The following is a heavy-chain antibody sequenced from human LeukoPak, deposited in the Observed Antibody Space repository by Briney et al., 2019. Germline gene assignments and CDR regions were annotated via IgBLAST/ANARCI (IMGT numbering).Heavy chain of an antibody. CDR3: ARGAGATSLEWFDP. CDR1: GYSFTSYD. CDR2: MSPKSGHT. V-gene: IGHV1-8*01. Sequence: ASVKVSCKPSGYSFTSYDINWVRESTGQGLEWMGWMSPKSGHTGYAQNFQGRVTMTTDTSTSTAYMELRSLRSDDTAVYYCARGAGATSLEWFDPWGQGTLVTVSS. J-gene: IGHJ5*02. D-gene: IGHD1-1*01.